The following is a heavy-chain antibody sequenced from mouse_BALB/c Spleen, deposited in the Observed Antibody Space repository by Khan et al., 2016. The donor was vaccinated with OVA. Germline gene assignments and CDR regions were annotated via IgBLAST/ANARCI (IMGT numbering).Heavy chain of an antibody. CDR2: IYPGSGNT. D-gene: IGHD1-2*01. Sequence: QVQLQQSGAELARPGASVKLSCKASGYTFTDYYINWVKQRTGQGLEWIGEIYPGSGNTYYNEKLKDKATLTADKSSTTAYMRLSSLTSEDSAVYFCARRNYFGYTFAYWGQGTLVTVSA. J-gene: IGHJ3*01. V-gene: IGHV1-76*01. CDR3: ARRNYFGYTFAY. CDR1: GYTFTDYY.